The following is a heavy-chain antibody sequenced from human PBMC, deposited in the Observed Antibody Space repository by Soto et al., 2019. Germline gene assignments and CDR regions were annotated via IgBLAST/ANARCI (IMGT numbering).Heavy chain of an antibody. Sequence: ASVKVSCKVSGYTLTELSMHWVRQAPGKGLEWMGGFDPEDGETIYAQKFQGRVTMTRDTSTSTVYMELSSLRSEDTAVYYCARDQDGPFDPWGQGTLVTVSS. CDR2: FDPEDGET. CDR1: GYTLTELS. J-gene: IGHJ5*02. CDR3: ARDQDGPFDP. V-gene: IGHV1-24*01.